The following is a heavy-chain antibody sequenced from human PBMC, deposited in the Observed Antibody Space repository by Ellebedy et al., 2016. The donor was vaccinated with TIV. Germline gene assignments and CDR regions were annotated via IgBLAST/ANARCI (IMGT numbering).Heavy chain of an antibody. D-gene: IGHD6-19*01. CDR3: ARDPWISGRFDS. V-gene: IGHV4-59*13. Sequence: MPGGSLRLSCSVSGGSIGSYYWSWIRQSPGKGLEWIGYIHNSWTTNYNPSLKSRVTISVDTSRNQFSLRLSSVTTADTAVYYCARDPWISGRFDSWGQGALVTVSS. CDR1: GGSIGSYY. CDR2: IHNSWTT. J-gene: IGHJ4*02.